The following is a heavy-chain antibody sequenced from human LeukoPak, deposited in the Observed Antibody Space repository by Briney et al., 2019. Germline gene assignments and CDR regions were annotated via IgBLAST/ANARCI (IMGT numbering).Heavy chain of an antibody. J-gene: IGHJ4*02. Sequence: ASVKVSCKASEYTFTGYYIHWVQQAPGQGLEWMGWINPNSGDTNYAQKFQGRVTMTRDTSINTAYMELSRLRSDDTAVYYCARDIGSGSYYWGQGTLVTVSS. V-gene: IGHV1-2*02. D-gene: IGHD3-10*01. CDR2: INPNSGDT. CDR1: EYTFTGYY. CDR3: ARDIGSGSYY.